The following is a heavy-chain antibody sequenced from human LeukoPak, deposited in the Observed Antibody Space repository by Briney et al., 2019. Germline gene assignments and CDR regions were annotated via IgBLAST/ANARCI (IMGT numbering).Heavy chain of an antibody. CDR2: ITGSGGSR. CDR1: GLTFSTFA. Sequence: GGSLRLSCAASGLTFSTFAMSWVRQAPGKGLEWVSDITGSGGSRNYADSVKGRFTISRDNSKNTLYLQMSSLRAEHTAVYYCAKLSGSGPSHLDYYYGMDVWGQGTTVTVSS. CDR3: AKLSGSGPSHLDYYYGMDV. J-gene: IGHJ6*02. D-gene: IGHD1-26*01. V-gene: IGHV3-23*01.